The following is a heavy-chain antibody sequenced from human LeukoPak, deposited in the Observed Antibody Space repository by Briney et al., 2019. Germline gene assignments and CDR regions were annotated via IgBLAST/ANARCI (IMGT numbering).Heavy chain of an antibody. V-gene: IGHV3-7*04. CDR1: GFPFDTYW. J-gene: IGHJ4*02. CDR2: IKQDGSEK. Sequence: GGSLRLSCAASGFPFDTYWMSWVRQAPGKGLEWVANIKQDGSEKYYVDSVKGRFTISRDNAKNSLYLQMNSLRAEDTAVYYCARGTIAAAGYYYFDYWGQGTQVTVSS. CDR3: ARGTIAAAGYYYFDY. D-gene: IGHD6-13*01.